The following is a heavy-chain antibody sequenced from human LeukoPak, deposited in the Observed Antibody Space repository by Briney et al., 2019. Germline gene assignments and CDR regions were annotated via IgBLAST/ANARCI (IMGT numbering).Heavy chain of an antibody. CDR3: ARDVAAAGTSFDY. V-gene: IGHV3-11*04. J-gene: IGHJ4*02. CDR2: ISTSGNII. Sequence: GGSLRLSCAVSGFTFSDYYMSWIRQAPGKGPEWVSYISTSGNIIYYADSVKGRFTISRDNSKNTLYLQMNSLRAEDTAVYYCARDVAAAGTSFDYWGQGTLVTVSS. D-gene: IGHD6-13*01. CDR1: GFTFSDYY.